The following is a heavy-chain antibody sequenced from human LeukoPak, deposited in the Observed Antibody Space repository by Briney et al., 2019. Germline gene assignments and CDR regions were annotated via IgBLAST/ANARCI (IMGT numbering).Heavy chain of an antibody. J-gene: IGHJ4*02. CDR2: ISTTASTI. CDR1: GFTFSDYY. CDR3: AIVLEGSNDY. D-gene: IGHD2/OR15-2a*01. V-gene: IGHV3-11*01. Sequence: GGSLRLSRAASGFTFSDYYMSWIRQAPGEGLEGVSYISTTASTIYYADSVQGRFTISRYNAKNSLYLQRTSLRAEDTDVYYCAIVLEGSNDYWGEGTLVTVSS.